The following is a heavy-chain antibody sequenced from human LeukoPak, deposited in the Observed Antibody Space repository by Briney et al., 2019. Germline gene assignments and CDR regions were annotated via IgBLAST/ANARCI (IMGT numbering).Heavy chain of an antibody. J-gene: IGHJ4*02. V-gene: IGHV3-74*01. D-gene: IGHD1-26*01. CDR2: INSDGSSS. CDR3: VREVIVGAHFDY. Sequence: GGSLRLSCVASGFTFSSYWMHWVRQVPGKGLVWVSRINSDGSSSSYADSVKGRFTVSRDNAQNTLYLQMNSLRAEDTSVYYCVREVIVGAHFDYWGRGTLVTVSS. CDR1: GFTFSSYW.